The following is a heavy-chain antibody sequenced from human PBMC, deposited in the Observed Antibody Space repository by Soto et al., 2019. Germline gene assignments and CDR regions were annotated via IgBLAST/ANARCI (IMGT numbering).Heavy chain of an antibody. J-gene: IGHJ6*02. Sequence: ASVKVSCKASGYTFTSYDINWVRQATGQGLEWMGWMNPNSGNTGYAQKFQGRVTMTRNTSISTAYMELSSLRSEDTAVYYCARVHICGADIESPEYYGMDVWGQGTKVTGSS. D-gene: IGHD3-3*02. CDR3: ARVHICGADIESPEYYGMDV. CDR2: MNPNSGNT. CDR1: GYTFTSYD. V-gene: IGHV1-8*01.